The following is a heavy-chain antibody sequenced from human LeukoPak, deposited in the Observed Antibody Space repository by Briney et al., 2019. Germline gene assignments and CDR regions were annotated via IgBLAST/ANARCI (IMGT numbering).Heavy chain of an antibody. CDR3: ATPSGGY. CDR1: GFTVSSNY. Sequence: PGGCLRLSCAASGFTVSSNYMSWVRQAPGKGLEWVSVIYSDGNTYYADSVKGRFTISRDNSKNTVYLQMNSLRAEDTAVYYCATPSGGYWGQGTMVTVSS. D-gene: IGHD5-12*01. V-gene: IGHV3-66*04. CDR2: IYSDGNT. J-gene: IGHJ3*01.